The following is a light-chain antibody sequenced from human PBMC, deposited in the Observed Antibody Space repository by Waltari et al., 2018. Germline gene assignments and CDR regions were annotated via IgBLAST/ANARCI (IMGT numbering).Light chain of an antibody. CDR2: WAS. J-gene: IGKJ2*03. V-gene: IGKV4-1*01. Sequence: DIVMTQSPDSLAVSLGERASINCKSSQNIFYSSNNKNYLAWYQQKPGQPPKLLIYWASTRESGVPARFSGSGSGTDFTLTISRLQAEDVAIYYCQQYYSTPYSFGQGTKLEI. CDR1: QNIFYSSNNKNY. CDR3: QQYYSTPYS.